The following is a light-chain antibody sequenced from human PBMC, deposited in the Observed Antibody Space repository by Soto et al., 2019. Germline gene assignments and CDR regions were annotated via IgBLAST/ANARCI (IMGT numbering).Light chain of an antibody. J-gene: IGKJ1*01. CDR1: QSVSSSF. CDR3: QQYGSSPGT. V-gene: IGKV3-20*01. Sequence: EIVLTQSPGILSLSPGERVTLSCRASQSVSSSFLAWYQQKPGQAPRLLIFGASIRDTGIPDSFSGSGSGTDFTLTISRLEPEDSAVYYCQQYGSSPGTFGQGTKVDIK. CDR2: GAS.